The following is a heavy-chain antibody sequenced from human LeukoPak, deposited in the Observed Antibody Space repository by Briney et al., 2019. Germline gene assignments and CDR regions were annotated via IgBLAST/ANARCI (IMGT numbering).Heavy chain of an antibody. V-gene: IGHV1-18*01. J-gene: IGHJ1*01. CDR3: ARDPYYYGSGSYYGDQYFQH. Sequence: ASVKVSCKASGYTFTSYGISWVRQAPGQGLEWMGWISAYNGNTNYAQKLQGRVTMTTDTSTSTAYMELRSLGSDDTAVYYCARDPYYYGSGSYYGDQYFQHWGQGTLVTVSS. D-gene: IGHD3-10*01. CDR1: GYTFTSYG. CDR2: ISAYNGNT.